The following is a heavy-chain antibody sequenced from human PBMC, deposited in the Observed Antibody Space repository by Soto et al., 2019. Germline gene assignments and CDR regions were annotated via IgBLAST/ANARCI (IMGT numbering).Heavy chain of an antibody. J-gene: IGHJ5*02. Sequence: GASVKVSCKASGYTFTGYYMHWVRQAPGQGLEWMGWINPNSGGTNYAQKFQGRVTMTRDTSISTAYMELSRLRSDDTAVYYCARKGGGGGYSYGYDWFDPWGQGTLVTV. CDR2: INPNSGGT. V-gene: IGHV1-2*02. CDR1: GYTFTGYY. D-gene: IGHD5-18*01. CDR3: ARKGGGGGYSYGYDWFDP.